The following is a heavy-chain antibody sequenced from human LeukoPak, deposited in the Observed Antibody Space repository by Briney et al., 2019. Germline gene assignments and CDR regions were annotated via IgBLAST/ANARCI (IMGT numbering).Heavy chain of an antibody. V-gene: IGHV1-46*01. Sequence: EASVKVSCEASGYTFTSYYMHWVRQAPGQGLEWVGIIKPSGGSTSYAQKFQGRVTMTRDTSTSTVYMELSSLRSEDTAVYYCARTRGYYDSSGYYRNDAFDTWGQGTMVTVSS. J-gene: IGHJ3*02. D-gene: IGHD3-22*01. CDR2: IKPSGGST. CDR1: GYTFTSYY. CDR3: ARTRGYYDSSGYYRNDAFDT.